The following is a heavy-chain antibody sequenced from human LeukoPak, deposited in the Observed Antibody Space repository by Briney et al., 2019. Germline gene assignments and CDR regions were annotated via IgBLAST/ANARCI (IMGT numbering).Heavy chain of an antibody. CDR1: GGSISSYY. D-gene: IGHD3-10*01. CDR2: ISYSGSS. V-gene: IGHV4-59*08. CDR3: ARQPITMVRGVIVRVWYFDL. Sequence: HSETLSLTCTVSGGSISSYYWSWIRQPPGKGLEWIGYISYSGSSDYNPSLKSRVTISVDTSKNQFSLKLSSVTAADTAVYYCARQPITMVRGVIVRVWYFDLWGRGTLVTVSS. J-gene: IGHJ2*01.